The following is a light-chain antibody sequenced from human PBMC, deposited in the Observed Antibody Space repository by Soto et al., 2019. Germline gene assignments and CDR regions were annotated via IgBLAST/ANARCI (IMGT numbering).Light chain of an antibody. J-gene: IGKJ1*01. CDR1: QNVSTW. CDR2: DAS. V-gene: IGKV1-5*01. CDR3: QHYYAFSPWT. Sequence: DIQMTQSPSALSASIGDRVTITCRASQNVSTWLAWYQQKPGKAPRSLIFDASKLESGVSSRLSGTGSGTEFTLTISNLQADDSSTYFCQHYYAFSPWTFGQGTKVQIK.